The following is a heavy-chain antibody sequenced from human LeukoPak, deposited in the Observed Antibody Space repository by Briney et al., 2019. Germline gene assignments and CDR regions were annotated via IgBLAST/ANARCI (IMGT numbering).Heavy chain of an antibody. J-gene: IGHJ2*01. D-gene: IGHD4-17*01. CDR3: ARPATVTTSFWYFDL. CDR1: GGSISTSSYY. CDR2: IFYSGST. V-gene: IGHV4-39*01. Sequence: KASVTLSLTCTISGGSISTSSYYWGWIRQPPGKGLEWIGSIFYSGSTYYNPSLKSRVTISVDTSKNQFSLNLSSVTAADTADYYCARPATVTTSFWYFDLWGRGTLVTVSS.